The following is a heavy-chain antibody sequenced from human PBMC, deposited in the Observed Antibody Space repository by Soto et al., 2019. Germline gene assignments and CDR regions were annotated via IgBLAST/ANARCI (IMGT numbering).Heavy chain of an antibody. D-gene: IGHD1-1*01. CDR1: GYTFSSYG. J-gene: IGHJ4*02. Sequence: QVQLAQSGAEVKKPGASVTVSCKASGYTFSSYGISWVRQAPGQGLEWVGWISVHNGYTKYATELQGRVTMTTDTSTSTAYMELRSLRSDDSAIYFCARLEHNFGPHDYWGQGTLVTVTS. V-gene: IGHV1-18*01. CDR2: ISVHNGYT. CDR3: ARLEHNFGPHDY.